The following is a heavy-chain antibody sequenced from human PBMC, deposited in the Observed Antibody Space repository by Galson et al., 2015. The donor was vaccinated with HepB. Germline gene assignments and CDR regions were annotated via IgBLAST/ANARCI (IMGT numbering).Heavy chain of an antibody. CDR3: AKLSIAAAGPWYFDL. Sequence: SLRLSCAASGFTFSSYAMSWVRQAPGKGLEWVSAISGSGGSTYYTDSVKGRFTISRDNSKNTLYLQMNSLRAEDTAVYYCAKLSIAAAGPWYFDLWGRGTLVTVSS. CDR1: GFTFSSYA. CDR2: ISGSGGST. D-gene: IGHD6-13*01. V-gene: IGHV3-23*01. J-gene: IGHJ2*01.